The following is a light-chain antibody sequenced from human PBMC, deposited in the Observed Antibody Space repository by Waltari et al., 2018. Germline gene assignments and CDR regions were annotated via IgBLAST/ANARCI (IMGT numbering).Light chain of an antibody. CDR3: SSYAGPHSVV. J-gene: IGLJ2*01. CDR1: RSDVATYNL. V-gene: IGLV2-23*02. Sequence: QSALTQPASVSGSPGQSITVSCTGSRSDVATYNLVSWYQHHPGKAPKLLIYEVNQRPSGFSTRFSASKSDNTASLTVSGLQAEDEADYYCSSYAGPHSVVFGGGTKVTVL. CDR2: EVN.